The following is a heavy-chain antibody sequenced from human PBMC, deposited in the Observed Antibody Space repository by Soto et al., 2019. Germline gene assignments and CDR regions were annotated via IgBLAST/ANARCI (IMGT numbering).Heavy chain of an antibody. D-gene: IGHD3-9*01. V-gene: IGHV4-30-4*01. CDR3: ARARSSRLRYFDWSPEFDY. CDR2: IYYSVST. CDR1: GGSISSGDYY. J-gene: IGHJ4*02. Sequence: QVQLQESGPGLVKPSQTLSLTCTVSGGSISSGDYYWSWIRQPPGKGLEWFGYIYYSVSTYYNTSLKSRVTISVDTSKYQLSLKLSSVTAADTAVYYCARARSSRLRYFDWSPEFDYWGQGTLVTVSS.